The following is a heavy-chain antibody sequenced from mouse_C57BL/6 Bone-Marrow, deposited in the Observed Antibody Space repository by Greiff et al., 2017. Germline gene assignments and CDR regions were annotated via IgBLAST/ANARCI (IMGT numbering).Heavy chain of an antibody. J-gene: IGHJ3*01. CDR1: GYTFTSYG. CDR2: IYPRSGNT. D-gene: IGHD1-1*01. CDR3: ARSRNYGSPAWFAY. V-gene: IGHV1-81*01. Sequence: QVQLQQSGAELARPGASVKLSCTASGYTFTSYGISWVQQRTGQGLEWIGEIYPRSGNTYSNEKFKGKATLTADKSSSTAYMELRSLTSEDSAVYFCARSRNYGSPAWFAYWGQGTLVTVSA.